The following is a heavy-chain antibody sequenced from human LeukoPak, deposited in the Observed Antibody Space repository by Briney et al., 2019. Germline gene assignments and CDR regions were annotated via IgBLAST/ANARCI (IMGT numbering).Heavy chain of an antibody. V-gene: IGHV4-34*01. Sequence: SSETLSLTCAVYGGSFSGYYWSWIRQPPGKGLEWIGEINHSGSTNYNPSLKSRVTISVDTSKNQFSLKLSSVTAADTAVYYCARTTMLPLTGYSYYFDYWGQGTLVTVSS. CDR2: INHSGST. J-gene: IGHJ4*02. CDR3: ARTTMLPLTGYSYYFDY. D-gene: IGHD3-9*01. CDR1: GGSFSGYY.